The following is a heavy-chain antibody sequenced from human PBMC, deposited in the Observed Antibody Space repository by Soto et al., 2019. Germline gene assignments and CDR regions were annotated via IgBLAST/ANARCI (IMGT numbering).Heavy chain of an antibody. CDR3: ARGYSSSWSPTSNWFDP. J-gene: IGHJ5*02. V-gene: IGHV4-31*03. Sequence: SETLSLTCTVSGGSISSGGYYWSWIRQHPGKGLEWIGYIYYSGSTYYNPSLKSRVTISVDTSKNQFSLKLSSVTAADTAVYYCARGYSSSWSPTSNWFDPWGQGTLVTVSS. CDR1: GGSISSGGYY. CDR2: IYYSGST. D-gene: IGHD6-13*01.